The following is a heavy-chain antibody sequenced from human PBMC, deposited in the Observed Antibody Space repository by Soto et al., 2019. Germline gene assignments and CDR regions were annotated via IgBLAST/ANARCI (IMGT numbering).Heavy chain of an antibody. V-gene: IGHV1-69*02. CDR3: AASYGSGYRAFDY. Sequence: QVQLVQSGAEVRKPGSSVKVSCKASGATFSFYTITWVRQAPGLGLEWMGRVNPIVSMSNYAQKFQGRVTITADKSTNTAYMQLSSLRSEDTAIYYCAASYGSGYRAFDYWGQGALVTVSS. D-gene: IGHD3-10*01. CDR1: GATFSFYT. J-gene: IGHJ4*02. CDR2: VNPIVSMS.